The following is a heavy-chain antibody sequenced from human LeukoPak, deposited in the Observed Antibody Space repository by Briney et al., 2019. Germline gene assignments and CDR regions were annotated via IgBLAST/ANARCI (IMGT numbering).Heavy chain of an antibody. CDR3: AREGMALVNFDY. D-gene: IGHD4-23*01. V-gene: IGHV3-74*01. Sequence: PGGSLRLSCGGSGFTLSSYWMHWVRQGPGKGLVWVSRINSDGSNTKYADSVKGRFTISRDNAKNTLYLQMNSLRGEDTAVYYCAREGMALVNFDYWGQGTLVTVSS. CDR1: GFTLSSYW. J-gene: IGHJ4*02. CDR2: INSDGSNT.